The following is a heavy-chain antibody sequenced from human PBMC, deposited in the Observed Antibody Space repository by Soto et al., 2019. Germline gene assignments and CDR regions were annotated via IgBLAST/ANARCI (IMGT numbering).Heavy chain of an antibody. D-gene: IGHD3-22*01. Sequence: SETLSLTGAVSGGSISSTTYYWAWIRQPPGEGLEWVATIYYSGATYYNPSLKSRLTISIDTSKNQFSLRLSSVTAADTAMYYCARYYDTSNRPYFHHWGQGTRVTV. J-gene: IGHJ1*01. V-gene: IGHV4-39*01. CDR1: GGSISSTTYY. CDR2: IYYSGAT. CDR3: ARYYDTSNRPYFHH.